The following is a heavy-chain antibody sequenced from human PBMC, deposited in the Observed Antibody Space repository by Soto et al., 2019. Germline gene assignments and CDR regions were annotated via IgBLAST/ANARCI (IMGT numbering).Heavy chain of an antibody. Sequence: PSETLSLTCSVSGGSINNYYWSWIRQPPGKGLEWIAYIHYSGSTNYNPSLKSRVTISVDTSKNQFSLKLSSVTAADTAVYYCARSLIAVAGRDYYYYGMDVWGQGTTVTVSS. V-gene: IGHV4-59*01. CDR3: ARSLIAVAGRDYYYYGMDV. CDR1: GGSINNYY. J-gene: IGHJ6*02. D-gene: IGHD6-19*01. CDR2: IHYSGST.